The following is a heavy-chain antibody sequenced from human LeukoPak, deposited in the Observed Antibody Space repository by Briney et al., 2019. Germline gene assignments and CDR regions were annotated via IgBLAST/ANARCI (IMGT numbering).Heavy chain of an antibody. Sequence: GGSLRLSCAASGFTFSSYWMYWVRHAPGKGLVWVSYINTDGRTTVYADSVKGRFTISRDNAKNTLYLQMNSLRAEDTAVYYCARGFATGRVGSFDYWGQGTLVTVSS. D-gene: IGHD1-1*01. V-gene: IGHV3-74*01. CDR1: GFTFSSYW. J-gene: IGHJ4*02. CDR3: ARGFATGRVGSFDY. CDR2: INTDGRTT.